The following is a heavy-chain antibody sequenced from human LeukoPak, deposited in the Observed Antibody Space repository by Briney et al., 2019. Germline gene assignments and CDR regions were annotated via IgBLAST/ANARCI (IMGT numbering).Heavy chain of an antibody. J-gene: IGHJ4*02. V-gene: IGHV3-11*01. Sequence: GGSLRLSCAASGFTFTDYYMGWIRQAPGKGLEWVSYISSSGSTIYYADSVKGRFTISRDNTKNSLYLQMNSLRAEDTAVYYCARVGNYDSSGAIDYWGQGTLVTVSS. CDR2: ISSSGSTI. D-gene: IGHD3-22*01. CDR3: ARVGNYDSSGAIDY. CDR1: GFTFTDYY.